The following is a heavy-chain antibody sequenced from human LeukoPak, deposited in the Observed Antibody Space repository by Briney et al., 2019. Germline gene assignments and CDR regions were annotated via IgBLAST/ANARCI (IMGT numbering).Heavy chain of an antibody. J-gene: IGHJ3*02. CDR1: GYSFTSYW. D-gene: IGHD2-2*01. CDR3: ARRKYCSSTSCFSDAFDI. Sequence: GESLKISCKGSGYSFTSYWIGWVRQMPGKGLEWMGIIYPGDSDTRYSPSFQGQVTISADKSISTAYLQWSSLKASDIAMYYCARRKYCSSTSCFSDAFDIWGQGTMVTVSS. V-gene: IGHV5-51*01. CDR2: IYPGDSDT.